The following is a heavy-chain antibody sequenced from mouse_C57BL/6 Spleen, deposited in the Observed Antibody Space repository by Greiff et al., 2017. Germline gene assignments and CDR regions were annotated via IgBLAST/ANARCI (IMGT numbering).Heavy chain of an antibody. J-gene: IGHJ3*01. V-gene: IGHV1-64*01. CDR1: GYTFTSYW. D-gene: IGHD4-1*01. CDR3: AREGLTERFAY. Sequence: QVQLQQPGAELVKPGASVKLSCKASGYTFTSYWMHWVKQRPGQGLAWIGMIHPNSGSTNYNEKFKSKATLTVDKSSSTAYMQLSSLTSEDSAVYYCAREGLTERFAYWGQGTLVTGSA. CDR2: IHPNSGST.